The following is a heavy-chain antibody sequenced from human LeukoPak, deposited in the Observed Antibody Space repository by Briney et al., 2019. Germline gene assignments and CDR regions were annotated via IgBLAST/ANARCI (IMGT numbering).Heavy chain of an antibody. Sequence: ESLKISCKGSGYSFTSYWIGWVRQMPGKGLERMGIIYPGDSDTRYSPSFQGQVTISADKSISTAYLQWSSLKASDTAMYYCARRQWLAHDAFDIWGQGTMVTVSS. J-gene: IGHJ3*02. CDR2: IYPGDSDT. V-gene: IGHV5-51*01. D-gene: IGHD6-19*01. CDR3: ARRQWLAHDAFDI. CDR1: GYSFTSYW.